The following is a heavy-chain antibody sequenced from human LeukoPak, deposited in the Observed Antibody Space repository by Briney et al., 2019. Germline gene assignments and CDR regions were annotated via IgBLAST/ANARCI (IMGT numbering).Heavy chain of an antibody. CDR2: INHSGST. J-gene: IGHJ4*02. Sequence: PSETLSLTCAVYGVSFSGYYWSWIRQPPGKGLEWVGEINHSGSTNYNPSLKSRVTISVDTSKNQFSLKLSSVTAADTAVYYCARSQQLGYFDYWGQGTLVTVSS. V-gene: IGHV4-34*01. CDR1: GVSFSGYY. CDR3: ARSQQLGYFDY. D-gene: IGHD6-13*01.